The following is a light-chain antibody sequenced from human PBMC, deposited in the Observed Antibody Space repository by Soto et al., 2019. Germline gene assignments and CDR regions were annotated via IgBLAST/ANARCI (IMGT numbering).Light chain of an antibody. CDR1: QSISTN. Sequence: EIVLTQSPATLSLSPGERATLSCRAGQSISTNLAWYQQKPGQPPRLLIYGASTRATGIPARFSGSGSGTEFTLTISSLQSEDFAVYYCQQYNYQGTFGQGTKVDIK. CDR3: QQYNYQGT. V-gene: IGKV3-15*01. J-gene: IGKJ1*01. CDR2: GAS.